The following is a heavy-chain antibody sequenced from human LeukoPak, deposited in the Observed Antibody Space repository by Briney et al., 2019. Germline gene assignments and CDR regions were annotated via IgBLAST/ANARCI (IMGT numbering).Heavy chain of an antibody. D-gene: IGHD6-13*01. CDR2: ISGSGCST. CDR1: GVTFSSYA. J-gene: IGHJ4*02. V-gene: IGHV3-23*01. Sequence: GGSLRLSCAEPGVTFSSYAMSWGREAPGKGREMVSSISGSGCSTYHADSVKRRFTISRDNSKNTLYLPMNSLTAEHTPVYYCAHISSSWPDYWGQGTLLTVSS. CDR3: AHISSSWPDY.